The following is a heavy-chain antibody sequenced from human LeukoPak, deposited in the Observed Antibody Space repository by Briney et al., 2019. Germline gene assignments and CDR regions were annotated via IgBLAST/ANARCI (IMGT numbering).Heavy chain of an antibody. D-gene: IGHD6-19*01. CDR1: GCTFSSYA. CDR2: IIPMFGIA. Sequence: SVNVSCKASGCTFSSYAISWVRQPTGQGLEWMGRIIPMFGIAHKAQKFQGRVTITADKTTSTAYMELSSLRSEGTAVYYCARLGIAVAGPYNFDYWGQGTLVTVSS. V-gene: IGHV1-69*04. CDR3: ARLGIAVAGPYNFDY. J-gene: IGHJ4*02.